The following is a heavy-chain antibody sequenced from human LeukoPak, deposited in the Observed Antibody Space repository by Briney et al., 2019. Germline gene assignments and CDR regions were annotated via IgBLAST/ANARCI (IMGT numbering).Heavy chain of an antibody. CDR1: GFTVSTSY. V-gene: IGHV3-53*01. CDR2: IYSDGRT. CDR3: ASELTDY. Sequence: QAGGSLRLSCAASGFTVSTSYMSWVRQAPGKGLEWVSVIYSDGRTYYADSVKGRFTISRDNAKNTLYLQMNSLRAEDTAVYYCASELTDYWGQGTLVTVSS. J-gene: IGHJ4*02.